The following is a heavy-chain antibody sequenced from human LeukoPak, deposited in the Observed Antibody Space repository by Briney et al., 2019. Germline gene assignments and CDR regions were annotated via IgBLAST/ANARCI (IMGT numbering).Heavy chain of an antibody. J-gene: IGHJ5*02. CDR1: GGSFSGYY. V-gene: IGHV4-59*01. D-gene: IGHD6-13*01. CDR3: ARDRGVAAAGPPQGFDP. Sequence: SETLSLTCAVYGGSFSGYYWSWIRQPPGKGLEWIGYIYYSGSTNYNPSLKSRVTISVDTSKNQFSLKLSSVTAAGTAVYYCARDRGVAAAGPPQGFDPWGQGTLVTVSS. CDR2: IYYSGST.